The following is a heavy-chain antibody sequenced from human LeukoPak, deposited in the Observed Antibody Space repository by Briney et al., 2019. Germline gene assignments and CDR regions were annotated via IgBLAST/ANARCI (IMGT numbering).Heavy chain of an antibody. D-gene: IGHD3/OR15-3a*01. Sequence: PRGSLRLSCAASGFTFSTYWVTWVRQAPGKGLEWVANINLDGSDKYYVDSVKGRFAISRDNAKNSLYLQMNSLTVEDTAVYYCARDDGFSCYSYWGQGTLVTVSS. CDR3: ARDDGFSCYSY. V-gene: IGHV3-7*01. CDR1: GFTFSTYW. CDR2: INLDGSDK. J-gene: IGHJ4*02.